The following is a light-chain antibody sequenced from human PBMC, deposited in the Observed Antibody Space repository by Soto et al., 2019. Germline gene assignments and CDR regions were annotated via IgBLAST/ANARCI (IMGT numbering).Light chain of an antibody. CDR1: ESVSSN. Sequence: EKVMTQSPATLSVSPGERVTLSCRASESVSSNLAWYHQRPGQAPRLLIYGASTRATGIPARFSGSGSGTEFTLTISSLQSEDFATYYCQQYDTYFRYTFGQGTKLEIK. V-gene: IGKV3-15*01. J-gene: IGKJ2*01. CDR3: QQYDTYFRYT. CDR2: GAS.